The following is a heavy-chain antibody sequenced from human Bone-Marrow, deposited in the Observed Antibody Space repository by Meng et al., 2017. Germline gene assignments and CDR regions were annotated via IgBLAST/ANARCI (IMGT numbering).Heavy chain of an antibody. J-gene: IGHJ4*02. CDR1: EFTFSNYT. CDR2: ISYDGSNK. V-gene: IGHV3-30-3*01. D-gene: IGHD4-11*01. CDR3: VDSNFDY. Sequence: QVHLVESGGDVVQPGRSLRLSCAASEFTFSNYTMHWVRQAPDKGLEWVAVISYDGSNKNYADSVKGRFTISRDNSKQTLYLQMNSLRAEDTAIYYCVDSNFDYWGQGTLVTVSS.